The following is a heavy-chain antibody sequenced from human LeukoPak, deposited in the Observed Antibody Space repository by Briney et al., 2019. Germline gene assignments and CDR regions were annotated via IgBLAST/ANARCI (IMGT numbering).Heavy chain of an antibody. CDR2: ISGSGGST. Sequence: PAGFLRLSCAASGFTFSSYAMSWVRQAPGKGLEWVSAISGSGGSTYYADSVKGRFTISRDNAKNSLYLQMNSLRAEDTAVYYCARDSSSYYGFDYWGQGTLVTVSS. D-gene: IGHD6-13*01. CDR3: ARDSSSYYGFDY. V-gene: IGHV3-23*01. CDR1: GFTFSSYA. J-gene: IGHJ4*02.